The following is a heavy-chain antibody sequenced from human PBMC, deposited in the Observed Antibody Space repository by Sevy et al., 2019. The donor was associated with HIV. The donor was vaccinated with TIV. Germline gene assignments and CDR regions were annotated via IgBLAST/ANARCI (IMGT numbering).Heavy chain of an antibody. V-gene: IGHV3-48*03. CDR1: GFTFSSYE. Sequence: GGSLRLSCVASGFTFSSYEMNWVRQAPGKGLEWVSHISNSGSIIYYEDSVKGRFTIPRDNAKNSLYLQMNSLRAEDTAVYYCAREDGSRQYFQYWGQGTLVTVSS. J-gene: IGHJ1*01. CDR3: AREDGSRQYFQY. CDR2: ISNSGSII. D-gene: IGHD6-13*01.